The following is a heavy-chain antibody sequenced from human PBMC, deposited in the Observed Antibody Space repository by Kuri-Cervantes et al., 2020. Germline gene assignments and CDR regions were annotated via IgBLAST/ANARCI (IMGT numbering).Heavy chain of an antibody. Sequence: GESLKISCAASGFTFSSYSMNWVRQAPGKGLEWVSSISSSSSYIYYADSVKGRFTISRDNAKNSLYLQMNSLRAEDTAVYYCARDDEVITMIVEDSHDAFDIWGQGTMVTVSS. J-gene: IGHJ3*02. CDR3: ARDDEVITMIVEDSHDAFDI. CDR2: ISSSSSYI. CDR1: GFTFSSYS. D-gene: IGHD3-22*01. V-gene: IGHV3-21*01.